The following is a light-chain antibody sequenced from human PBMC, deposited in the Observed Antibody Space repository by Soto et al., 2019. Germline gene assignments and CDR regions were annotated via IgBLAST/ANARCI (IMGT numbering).Light chain of an antibody. CDR3: QQSHGIPYT. Sequence: DIQMTQSPSSLSASVGDRVTITCRASQTISTYLNWYQQKPGEAPKLLIYAASKLQSGVPSRFSGSGSGTDFTLTISSLQPEDFATYYCQQSHGIPYTFGQGKKLENK. J-gene: IGKJ2*01. CDR2: AAS. CDR1: QTISTY. V-gene: IGKV1-39*01.